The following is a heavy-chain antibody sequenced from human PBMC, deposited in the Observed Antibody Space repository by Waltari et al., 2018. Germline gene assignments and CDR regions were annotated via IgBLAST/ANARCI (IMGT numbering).Heavy chain of an antibody. Sequence: QVQLQESGPGLVKPSQPLSLTCTVSGGSLSSGSYYCSWIRPPAGKGLEWIGRIYTSGSTNYNPSLKSRVTISVDTSKNQFSLKLSSVTAADTAVYYCARVDVGRGSSWYHAGRRGAFDIWGQGTMVTVSS. J-gene: IGHJ3*02. CDR1: GGSLSSGSYY. V-gene: IGHV4-61*02. D-gene: IGHD6-13*01. CDR2: IYTSGST. CDR3: ARVDVGRGSSWYHAGRRGAFDI.